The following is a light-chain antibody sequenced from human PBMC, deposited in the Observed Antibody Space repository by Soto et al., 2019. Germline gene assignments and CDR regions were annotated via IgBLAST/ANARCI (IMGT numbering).Light chain of an antibody. V-gene: IGKV3-20*01. CDR3: QQYTGPPTT. Sequence: IILTQSPDTLSLSPGERATLSCRSSQTVSSNYVAWCQQRPGQPPMLXIYGASTRAAGIPDRFSGSGSGTDFTLTITRLEPEDSAVYFCQQYTGPPTTFGQGTRLEIK. CDR2: GAS. CDR1: QTVSSNY. J-gene: IGKJ5*01.